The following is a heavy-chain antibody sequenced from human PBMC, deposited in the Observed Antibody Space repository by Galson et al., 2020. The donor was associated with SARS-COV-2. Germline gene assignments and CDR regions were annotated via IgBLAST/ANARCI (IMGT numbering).Heavy chain of an antibody. D-gene: IGHD1-20*01. CDR1: GGSISSSSYY. V-gene: IGHV4-39*01. Sequence: SETLSLTCTVSGGSISSSSYYWGWIRQPPGKGLEWIGSIYYSGSTYYNPSLKSRVTISVDTSKNQFSLKLSSVTAADTAVYYCAAGSVFLDAFDIWGQGTMVTVSS. J-gene: IGHJ3*02. CDR3: AAGSVFLDAFDI. CDR2: IYYSGST.